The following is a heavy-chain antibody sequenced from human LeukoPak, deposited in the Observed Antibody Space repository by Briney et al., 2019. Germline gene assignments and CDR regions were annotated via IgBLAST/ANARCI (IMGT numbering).Heavy chain of an antibody. CDR1: GGSISSGDYY. J-gene: IGHJ3*02. V-gene: IGHV4-30-4*08. CDR2: IYHSGST. Sequence: PSETLSLTCTVSGGSISSGDYYWSWIRQPPGKGLEWIGYIYHSGSTYYNPSLKSRVTISVDRSKNQFSLKLSSVTAADTAVYYCARGVVPAAIGAFDIWGQGTMVTVSS. CDR3: ARGVVPAAIGAFDI. D-gene: IGHD2-2*02.